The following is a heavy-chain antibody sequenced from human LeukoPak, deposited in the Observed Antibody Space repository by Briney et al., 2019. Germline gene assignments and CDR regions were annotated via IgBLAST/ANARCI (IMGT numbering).Heavy chain of an antibody. CDR2: MNPNSGNT. D-gene: IGHD3-16*02. CDR3: ARFANDYVWGSYRPPWGYFDY. J-gene: IGHJ4*02. Sequence: GASVKVSCKASGYTFTSYDINWVRQATGQGLEWMGWMNPNSGNTGYAQKFQGRVTITRNTSISTAYMELSSLRSEDTAVYYCARFANDYVWGSYRPPWGYFDYWGQGTLVTVSS. CDR1: GYTFTSYD. V-gene: IGHV1-8*03.